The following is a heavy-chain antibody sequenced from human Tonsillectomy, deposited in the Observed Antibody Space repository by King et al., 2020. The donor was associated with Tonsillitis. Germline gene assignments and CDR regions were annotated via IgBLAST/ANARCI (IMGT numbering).Heavy chain of an antibody. CDR2: ISAYNGNT. J-gene: IGHJ4*02. CDR3: ARDKEYYYDSSGYDY. V-gene: IGHV1-18*01. Sequence: VQLVESGAEVKNPGASVKVSCKASGYTFTSYGISWVRQAPGQGLEWMGWISAYNGNTNYAQKLQGRVTMTTDTSTSTAYMELRSLRSDDTAVYYCARDKEYYYDSSGYDYWGQGTLVTVSS. CDR1: GYTFTSYG. D-gene: IGHD3-22*01.